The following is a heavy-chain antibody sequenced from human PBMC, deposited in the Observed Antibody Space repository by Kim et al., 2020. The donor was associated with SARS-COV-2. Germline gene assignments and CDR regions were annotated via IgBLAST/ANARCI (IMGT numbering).Heavy chain of an antibody. CDR2: ISAYNGNT. D-gene: IGHD2-2*02. V-gene: IGHV1-18*01. CDR1: GCTFSSSG. J-gene: IGHJ6*02. Sequence: ASVKVSCKASGCTFSSSGISWVRQAPGQGLEWMGWISAYNGNTNYAQKLQGRVTMTTDTSTSTAYMELRSLRSDDTAVYYCARTEYYYCSSTTCYIFGGGMQKYGVDVWGQGTTVTVSS. CDR3: ARTEYYYCSSTTCYIFGGGMQKYGVDV.